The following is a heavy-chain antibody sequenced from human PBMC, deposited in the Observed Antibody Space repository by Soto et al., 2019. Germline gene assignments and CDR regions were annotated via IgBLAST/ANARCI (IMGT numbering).Heavy chain of an antibody. CDR1: GFTFSSYG. V-gene: IGHV3-30*18. Sequence: VGSLRLSCAVSGFTFSSYGMHWVRQAPGKGLEWVAVISYDGSNKYYADSVKGRFTISRDNSKNTLYLQMNSLRAEDTAVYYCANGAAAGTSSNYDYGMDVWGQGTTVTVSS. CDR2: ISYDGSNK. CDR3: ANGAAAGTSSNYDYGMDV. D-gene: IGHD6-13*01. J-gene: IGHJ6*02.